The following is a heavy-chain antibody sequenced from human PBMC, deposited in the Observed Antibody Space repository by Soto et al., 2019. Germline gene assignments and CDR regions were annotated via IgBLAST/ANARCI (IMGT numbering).Heavy chain of an antibody. V-gene: IGHV1-18*01. CDR2: ISAHNGNT. J-gene: IGHJ4*02. CDR1: GYTFTSYA. Sequence: QVQLVQSGAEVKKPGASVKVSCKASGYTFTSYAISWVRQAPGQGLEWMGWISAHNGNTKYAQKLQGRVTMTTDTSTSTAYMDLRSLISDDTAALYCARDVNSGTFDYWGQGTLVTFSS. CDR3: ARDVNSGTFDY. D-gene: IGHD3-10*01.